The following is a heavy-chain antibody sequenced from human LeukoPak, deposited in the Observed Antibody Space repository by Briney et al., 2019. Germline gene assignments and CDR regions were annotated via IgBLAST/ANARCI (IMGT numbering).Heavy chain of an antibody. J-gene: IGHJ6*02. V-gene: IGHV3-33*01. Sequence: PGGSLRLSCAASGFTFSSYGMHWVRQAPGKGLEWVAVIWYDGSNKYYADSVKVRFTISRDNSKNTLYLQMNSLRAEDTAVYYCAREDCSSTSCQHYYGMDVWGQGTTVTVSS. D-gene: IGHD2-2*01. CDR3: AREDCSSTSCQHYYGMDV. CDR1: GFTFSSYG. CDR2: IWYDGSNK.